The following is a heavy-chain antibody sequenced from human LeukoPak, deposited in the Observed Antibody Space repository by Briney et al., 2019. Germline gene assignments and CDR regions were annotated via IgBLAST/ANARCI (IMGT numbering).Heavy chain of an antibody. Sequence: PGGSRRLSCAASGFTFSYYSMSWVRQAPGKGLEWVSGITGSAGSTHYADSVKGRFTISRDNTKNTLYLQMNSLRAEDTAIYYCAKSSYYDSSGYYREYYFDYWGQGTLVTVSS. D-gene: IGHD3-22*01. CDR3: AKSSYYDSSGYYREYYFDY. CDR1: GFTFSYYS. CDR2: ITGSAGST. J-gene: IGHJ4*02. V-gene: IGHV3-23*01.